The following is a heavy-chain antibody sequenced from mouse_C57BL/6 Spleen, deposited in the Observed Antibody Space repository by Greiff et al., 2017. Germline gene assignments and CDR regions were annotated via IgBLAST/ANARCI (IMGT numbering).Heavy chain of an antibody. CDR1: GYSFTDYN. D-gene: IGHD4-1*01. Sequence: EVQGVESGPELVKPGASVKISCKASGYSFTDYNMNWVKQSNGKGLEWIGVINPNYGTTSYNQKFKGKATLTVDPSSSTAYLQLNSLPSEDSAVYYWSSESELGGNFAMDYWGQGTSVTVSS. V-gene: IGHV1-39*01. J-gene: IGHJ4*01. CDR2: INPNYGTT. CDR3: SSESELGGNFAMDY.